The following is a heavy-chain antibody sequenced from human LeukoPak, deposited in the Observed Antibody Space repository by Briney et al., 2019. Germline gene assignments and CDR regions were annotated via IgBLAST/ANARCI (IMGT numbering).Heavy chain of an antibody. CDR3: ARGPYGSGSYY. D-gene: IGHD3-10*01. V-gene: IGHV4-30-4*01. Sequence: PSQTLSLTCSVSGGSISSGDYYWSWIRQPPGKGLEWIGYIYYSGTTYYNPSLKSRVTISVDTSKNQFSLKLTSVTAADTAVYFCARGPYGSGSYYWGQGTLVTVSS. CDR1: GGSISSGDYY. CDR2: IYYSGTT. J-gene: IGHJ4*02.